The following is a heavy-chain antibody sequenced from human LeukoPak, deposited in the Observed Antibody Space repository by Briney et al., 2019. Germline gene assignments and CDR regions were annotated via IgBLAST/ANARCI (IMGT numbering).Heavy chain of an antibody. CDR1: GGPISSSSYY. D-gene: IGHD4-17*01. V-gene: IGHV4-39*07. J-gene: IGHJ4*02. Sequence: PSETLSLTCTVSGGPISSSSYYWGWVRQPPGKGLEWIGSIYHSGSTYYNPSLKSRVTISVDTSKNQFSLKLSSVTAADTAVYYCAWTPGDYGFDYWGQGTLVTVSS. CDR2: IYHSGST. CDR3: AWTPGDYGFDY.